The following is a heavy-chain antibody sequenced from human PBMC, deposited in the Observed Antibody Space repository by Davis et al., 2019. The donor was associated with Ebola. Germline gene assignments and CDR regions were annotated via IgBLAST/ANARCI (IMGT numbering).Heavy chain of an antibody. CDR2: ISYDGSNK. CDR1: GFTFSSYG. Sequence: PGGSLRLSCAASGFTFSSYGMHWVRQAPGKGLEWVAVISYDGSNKYYADSVKGRFTISRDNSKNTLYLQMNSLRAEDTAVYYCAKVRYSGSPWGWFDPWGQGTLVTVSS. CDR3: AKVRYSGSPWGWFDP. D-gene: IGHD1-26*01. V-gene: IGHV3-30*18. J-gene: IGHJ5*02.